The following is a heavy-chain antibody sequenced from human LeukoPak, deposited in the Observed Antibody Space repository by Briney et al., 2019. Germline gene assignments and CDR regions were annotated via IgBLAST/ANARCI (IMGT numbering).Heavy chain of an antibody. CDR1: GYTFTSNG. V-gene: IGHV1-18*01. D-gene: IGHD2-15*01. J-gene: IGHJ6*02. CDR2: IRPYNGIT. Sequence: VASVKVSCKASGYTFTSNGISWVRQAPGQGLEWLGWIRPYNGITNYPQKLQGRVTMTTDTSTSTAYMELRSLRSDDTAVYYCARDRALCSGGSCYSAYYYGMDVWGQGTTVTVSS. CDR3: ARDRALCSGGSCYSAYYYGMDV.